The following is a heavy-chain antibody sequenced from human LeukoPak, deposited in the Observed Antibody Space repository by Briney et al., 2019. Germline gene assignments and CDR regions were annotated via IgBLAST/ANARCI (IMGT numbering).Heavy chain of an antibody. CDR3: ASGGRYCSSTSCFDY. Sequence: GGSLRLSCAASGFTFSDYYMSWVRQAPGKGLEWVSYISSSSSYTNYEDSVKGRFTISRDNAKNSLYLQMNSLRAEDTAVYYCASGGRYCSSTSCFDYWGQGTLVTVSS. J-gene: IGHJ4*02. D-gene: IGHD2-2*01. CDR2: ISSSSSYT. V-gene: IGHV3-11*06. CDR1: GFTFSDYY.